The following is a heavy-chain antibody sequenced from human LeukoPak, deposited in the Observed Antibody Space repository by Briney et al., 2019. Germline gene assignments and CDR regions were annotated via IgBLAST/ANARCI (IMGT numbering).Heavy chain of an antibody. J-gene: IGHJ5*02. CDR3: ASSAAGYSYAAGWFDH. V-gene: IGHV5-51*01. D-gene: IGHD5-18*01. CDR2: IYPGDSDT. CDR1: GYSFTSYC. Sequence: GESLKISCKGSGYSFTSYCIGWVRQMPGKGLEWMGIIYPGDSDTRYSPSFQGQVTISADKSISTAYLQWSSLKASDTAMYYCASSAAGYSYAAGWFDHWGHGALVTVSS.